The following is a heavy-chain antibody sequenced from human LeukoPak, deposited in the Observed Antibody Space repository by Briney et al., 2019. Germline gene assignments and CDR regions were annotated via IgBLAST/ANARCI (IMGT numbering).Heavy chain of an antibody. V-gene: IGHV3-30*18. CDR3: AKEGRWLQLGGAFDI. Sequence: PGGSLRLSCAASGFTFSSYGMHWVRQAPGRGLEWVAVISYDGSDKYYADSVKGRFTMSRENAKNTLFLQMNSLRVEDTAVYYCAKEGRWLQLGGAFDIWGQGTMVAVSS. D-gene: IGHD5-24*01. CDR2: ISYDGSDK. CDR1: GFTFSSYG. J-gene: IGHJ3*02.